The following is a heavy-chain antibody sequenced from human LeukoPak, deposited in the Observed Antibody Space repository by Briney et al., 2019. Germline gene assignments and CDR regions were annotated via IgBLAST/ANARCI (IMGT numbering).Heavy chain of an antibody. Sequence: SETLSLTCTVSGGSITSGDYYWSWIRQPPGKGLEWIGYISYSGSTSYNPSLKSPFTISMDTSKNQFSLRLSSVTAADTAIYFCARVLNYDFWSAYYYYMDVWGEGTTVTVSS. J-gene: IGHJ6*03. CDR3: ARVLNYDFWSAYYYYMDV. V-gene: IGHV4-30-4*01. D-gene: IGHD3-3*01. CDR1: GGSITSGDYY. CDR2: ISYSGST.